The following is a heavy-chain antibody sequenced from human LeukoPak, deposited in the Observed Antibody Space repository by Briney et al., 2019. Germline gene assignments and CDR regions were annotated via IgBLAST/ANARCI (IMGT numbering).Heavy chain of an antibody. CDR3: AREGSATARPLVSNGY. J-gene: IGHJ4*02. D-gene: IGHD6-6*01. Sequence: SETLSLTCTVSGGSISSYYWSWIRQPAGKGLEWIGRIHTSGNTDYNPSLKSRVTMSVDTSKNQFSLKVRSLTVADTAVYYCAREGSATARPLVSNGYWGQGILVTVSS. CDR1: GGSISSYY. V-gene: IGHV4-4*07. CDR2: IHTSGNT.